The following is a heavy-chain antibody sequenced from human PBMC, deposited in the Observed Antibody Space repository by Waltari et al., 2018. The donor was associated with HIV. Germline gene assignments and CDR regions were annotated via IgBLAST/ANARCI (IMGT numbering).Heavy chain of an antibody. CDR1: GGSISSYY. CDR2: IYYSGST. V-gene: IGHV4-59*01. Sequence: QVQLQESGPGLVKPSETLSLTCTVSGGSISSYYWSWIRQPPGKGLEWIGYIYYSGSTNYNPSLKSRVTISVDTSKNQFSLKRSSVTAADTAVYYCARAVGYYDSSGYRYGMDVWGQGTTVTVSS. D-gene: IGHD3-22*01. CDR3: ARAVGYYDSSGYRYGMDV. J-gene: IGHJ6*02.